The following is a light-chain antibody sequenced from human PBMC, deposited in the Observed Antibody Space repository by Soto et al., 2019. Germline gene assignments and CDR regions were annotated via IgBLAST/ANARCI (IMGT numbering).Light chain of an antibody. J-gene: IGKJ4*01. CDR3: PQRSNWPLT. CDR2: DAS. Sequence: EIVLTQSPATLSLSPGERATLSCRASQSVSSYLAWYQQKPGQAPRLLIYDASNRATGIPARFSGSGSGTEFTLTISSLEPEDFAVYYCPQRSNWPLTFGGGTKVEIK. V-gene: IGKV3-11*01. CDR1: QSVSSY.